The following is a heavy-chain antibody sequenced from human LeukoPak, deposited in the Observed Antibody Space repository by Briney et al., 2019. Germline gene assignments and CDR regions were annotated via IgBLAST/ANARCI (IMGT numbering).Heavy chain of an antibody. CDR3: AKECRADCYSH. CDR2: ISYDGSNK. D-gene: IGHD2-21*02. J-gene: IGHJ4*02. CDR1: GFTFSSYG. V-gene: IGHV3-30*18. Sequence: GGSLRLSCAASGFTFSSYGMHWVRQAPGKGLEWVAVISYDGSNKYYADSVKGRFTISRDNSKNTLYLQMNSLRAEDTAVYYCAKECRADCYSHWGQGTLVTVSS.